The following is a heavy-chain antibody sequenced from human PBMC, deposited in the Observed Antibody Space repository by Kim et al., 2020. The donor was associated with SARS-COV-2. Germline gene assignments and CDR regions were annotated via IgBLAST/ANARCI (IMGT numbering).Heavy chain of an antibody. Sequence: GGSLRLSCAASGFTFSSYGMHWVRQAPGKGLEWVAVISYDGSNKYYADSVKGRFTISRDNSKNTLYLQMNSLRAEDTAVYYCANVGYGGSSSRITMVRGQPLDIWGQGTMVTVSS. CDR2: ISYDGSNK. D-gene: IGHD3-10*01. J-gene: IGHJ3*02. V-gene: IGHV3-30*18. CDR3: ANVGYGGSSSRITMVRGQPLDI. CDR1: GFTFSSYG.